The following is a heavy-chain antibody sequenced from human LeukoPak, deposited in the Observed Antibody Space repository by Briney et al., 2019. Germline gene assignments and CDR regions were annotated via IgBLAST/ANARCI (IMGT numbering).Heavy chain of an antibody. CDR2: IKHSENT. Sequence: SETLSLTCAVYGGSFSGYYWSWIRQPPGKGLEWIGEINYSENTNWIGEIKHSENTNYNPSLKSRVTISVDRSKNQFSLQLRSVTAADTAVYYCARNFDRSGYYLAYWGQGNLVTVSS. J-gene: IGHJ4*02. CDR1: GGSFSGYY. D-gene: IGHD3-22*01. CDR3: ARNFDRSGYYLAY. V-gene: IGHV4-34*01.